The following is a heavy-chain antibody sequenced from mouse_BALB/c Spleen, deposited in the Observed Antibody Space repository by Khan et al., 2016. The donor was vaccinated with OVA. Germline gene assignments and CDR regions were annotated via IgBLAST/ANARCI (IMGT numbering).Heavy chain of an antibody. CDR1: GYSFTDYL. V-gene: IGHV1-54*01. J-gene: IGHJ3*01. CDR2: INPGSGDT. Sequence: QVQLQQSGAELVRPGTSVKVSCKASGYSFTDYLIDWVKQRPGQGLEWIGVINPGSGDTHYNEKFTGKEKLTADNSSSTAYMQLSSLTSDDSAIYFCARGGYGSVAYWGQGTLVTVSP. CDR3: ARGGYGSVAY. D-gene: IGHD1-1*02.